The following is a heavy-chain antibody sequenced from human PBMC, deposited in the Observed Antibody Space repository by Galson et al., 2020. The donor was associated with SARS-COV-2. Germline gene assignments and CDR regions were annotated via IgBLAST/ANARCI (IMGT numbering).Heavy chain of an antibody. Sequence: YDGSTEFHAGSVKGRFTISSDNSKNTLYLQMNSLRAADTAVYYCARDLFNWNYLDAFDIWGQGTMVAVSS. D-gene: IGHD1-7*01. CDR2: YDGSTE. J-gene: IGHJ3*02. V-gene: IGHV3-30-3*01. CDR3: ARDLFNWNYLDAFDI.